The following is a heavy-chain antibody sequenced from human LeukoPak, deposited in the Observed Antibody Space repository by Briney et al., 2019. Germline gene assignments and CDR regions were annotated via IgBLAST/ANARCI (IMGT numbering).Heavy chain of an antibody. CDR1: GGSISSSSYY. Sequence: PSETLSLTCTVSGGSISSSSYYWGWIRQPPGKGLEWIGSIYYSGSTYYNPSLKSRATMSVDTSKNQFSLKLTSVTAADTAVYYCASGPAGYYYMDVWGKGTTVTVSS. CDR3: ASGPAGYYYMDV. J-gene: IGHJ6*03. V-gene: IGHV4-39*07. CDR2: IYYSGST. D-gene: IGHD6-25*01.